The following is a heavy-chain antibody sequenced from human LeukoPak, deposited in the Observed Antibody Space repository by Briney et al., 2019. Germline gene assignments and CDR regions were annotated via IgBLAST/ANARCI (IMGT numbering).Heavy chain of an antibody. D-gene: IGHD3-3*01. CDR2: ISAYNGNT. Sequence: GASVKVSCKASGYTFTSYGISWVRQAAGQGLEWMGWISAYNGNTKYEKKLKGRVTITTHTSTSTAYMELRSVRSDDTAVYYCARGGYYDFWSGPDPGGFITCYYGMDVWGQGTTVTVSS. J-gene: IGHJ6*02. V-gene: IGHV1-18*01. CDR1: GYTFTSYG. CDR3: ARGGYYDFWSGPDPGGFITCYYGMDV.